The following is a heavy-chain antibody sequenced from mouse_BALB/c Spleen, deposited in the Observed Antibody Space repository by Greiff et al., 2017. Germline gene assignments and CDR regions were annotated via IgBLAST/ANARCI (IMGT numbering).Heavy chain of an antibody. D-gene: IGHD2-1*01. CDR3: ARGGNYPYYAMDY. V-gene: IGHV14-3*02. CDR2: IDPANGNT. CDR1: GFNIKDTY. J-gene: IGHJ4*01. Sequence: EVQLQQSGAELVKPGASVKLSCTASGFNIKDTYMHWVKQRPEQGLEWIGRIDPANGNTKYDPKFQGKATITADTSSNTAYLQLSSLTSEDTAVYYCARGGNYPYYAMDYWGQGTTLTVSS.